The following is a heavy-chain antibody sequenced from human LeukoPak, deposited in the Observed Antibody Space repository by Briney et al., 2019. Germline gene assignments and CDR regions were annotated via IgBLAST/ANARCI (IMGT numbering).Heavy chain of an antibody. J-gene: IGHJ4*02. CDR3: ARRAEMATIDY. D-gene: IGHD5-24*01. Sequence: GESLKISCKGSGYSFTSYWVGWVRQMPGKGLEWMGFVYPGDSDTRYSPSFQGQVTISADNSINTAYLQWSSLKALDTAIYYCARRAEMATIDYWGQGTLVTVSS. CDR2: VYPGDSDT. V-gene: IGHV5-51*01. CDR1: GYSFTSYW.